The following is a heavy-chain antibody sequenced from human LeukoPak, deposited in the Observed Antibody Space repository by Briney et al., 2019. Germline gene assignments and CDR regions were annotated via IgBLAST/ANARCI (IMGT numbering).Heavy chain of an antibody. J-gene: IGHJ4*02. D-gene: IGHD2-15*01. Sequence: GGTLRLSCAASGFTFSSYGMSWVRQAPGKGLEWVSAISGSGGSTYYADSVKGRFTISRDNSKNTLYLQMNSLRAEDTAVYYCAKDCSGGSCYSSWGQGTLVTVSS. CDR2: ISGSGGST. CDR3: AKDCSGGSCYSS. V-gene: IGHV3-23*01. CDR1: GFTFSSYG.